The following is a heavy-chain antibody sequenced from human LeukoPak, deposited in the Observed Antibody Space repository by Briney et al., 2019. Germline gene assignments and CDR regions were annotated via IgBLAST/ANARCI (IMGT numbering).Heavy chain of an antibody. Sequence: SETLSLTCTVSGGSISSSSYYWGWIRQPPGKGLEWIGSIYYSGSTYYNPSLKSRVTISVDTSKNQFSLKLSSVTAADTAVYYCARESRLDGYFDYWGQGTLVTVSS. D-gene: IGHD2-2*01. J-gene: IGHJ4*02. CDR2: IYYSGST. V-gene: IGHV4-39*07. CDR1: GGSISSSSYY. CDR3: ARESRLDGYFDY.